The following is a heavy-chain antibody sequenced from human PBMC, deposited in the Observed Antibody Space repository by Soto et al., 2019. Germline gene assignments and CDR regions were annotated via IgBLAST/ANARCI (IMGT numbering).Heavy chain of an antibody. V-gene: IGHV4-4*02. CDR2: IYHSGST. CDR3: AIILPRRYYFDY. D-gene: IGHD2-15*01. J-gene: IGHJ4*02. Sequence: TSETLSLTCAVSGGSISSSNWWSWVRQPPGKGLEWIGEIYHSGSTNYNPSLKSRVTISVDKSKNQFSLKLSSVTAADTAVYYCAIILPRRYYFDYWGQGTLVTVSS. CDR1: GGSISSSNW.